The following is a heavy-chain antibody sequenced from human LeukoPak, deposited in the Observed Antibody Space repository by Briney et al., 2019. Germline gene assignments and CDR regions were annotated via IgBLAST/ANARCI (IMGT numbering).Heavy chain of an antibody. D-gene: IGHD3-22*01. J-gene: IGHJ3*02. CDR3: AREHSSGYYFDAFDI. Sequence: ASVKVSCKASGGTFSSYAISWVRQAPGQGLEWMGGIIPIFGIANYAQKFQGRVTITADKSTSTAYMELSSLRSDDTAVYYCAREHSSGYYFDAFDIWGQGTMVTVSS. V-gene: IGHV1-69*10. CDR1: GGTFSSYA. CDR2: IIPIFGIA.